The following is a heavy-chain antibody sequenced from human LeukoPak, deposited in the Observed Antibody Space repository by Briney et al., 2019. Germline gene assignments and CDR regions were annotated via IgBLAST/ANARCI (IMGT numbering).Heavy chain of an antibody. D-gene: IGHD1-14*01. V-gene: IGHV3-74*01. CDR2: ITTDETSL. J-gene: IGHJ6*04. CDR1: GFTLSKNW. CDR3: VRFSAQPTGGQPV. Sequence: GGSLRLSCTGSGFTLSKNWVYWVRQAPGERLVWVSRITTDETSLSYAASVKGRLTISRDNARDTVYLQMNNLRVDDTAVYYCVRFSAQPTGGQPVWGKGTTVTVSS.